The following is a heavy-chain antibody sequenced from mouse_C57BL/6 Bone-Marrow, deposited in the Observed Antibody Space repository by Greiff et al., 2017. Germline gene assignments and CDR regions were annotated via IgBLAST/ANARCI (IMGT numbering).Heavy chain of an antibody. CDR3: ASVYWDY. J-gene: IGHJ2*01. V-gene: IGHV5-4*03. D-gene: IGHD1-1*01. CDR2: IGDGGSYT. CDR1: GFTFSSYA. Sequence: EVKLLESGGGLVKPGGSLKLSCAASGFTFSSYAMSWVRQTPEKRLEWVATIGDGGSYTYYPDNVKGRFTISRDNAKNNLYLQMSHLKSEDTAMYYCASVYWDYWGQGTTRTVSS.